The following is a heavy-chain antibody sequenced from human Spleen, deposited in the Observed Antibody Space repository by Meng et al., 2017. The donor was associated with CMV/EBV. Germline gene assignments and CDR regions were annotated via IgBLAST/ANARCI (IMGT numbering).Heavy chain of an antibody. Sequence: GGSLRLSCAASGFTFSDYYMGWIRQAPGKGLEWVSYISTSGNAKYYADSVEGRFTISRDNAKNSLFLQMSSLRAEDMAVYYCARRSHQHGMDVWGQGTTVTVSS. J-gene: IGHJ6*02. CDR2: ISTSGNAK. CDR3: ARRSHQHGMDV. CDR1: GFTFSDYY. V-gene: IGHV3-11*04.